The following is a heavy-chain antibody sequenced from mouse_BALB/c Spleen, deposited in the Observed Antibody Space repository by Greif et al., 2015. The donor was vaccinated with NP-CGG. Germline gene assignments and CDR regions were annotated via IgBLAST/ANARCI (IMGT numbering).Heavy chain of an antibody. J-gene: IGHJ2*01. D-gene: IGHD2-1*01. CDR3: ARRGYYGNYLDY. Sequence: VQLQQSGPELVKPGASVKMSCKASGYTFTSYYIHWVKQRPGQGLEWIGWIYPGDGSTKYNEKFKGKTTLTADKSSSTAYMLLSSLTSGDSAIYFCARRGYYGNYLDYWGQGTTLTVSS. V-gene: IGHV1S56*01. CDR1: GYTFTSYY. CDR2: IYPGDGST.